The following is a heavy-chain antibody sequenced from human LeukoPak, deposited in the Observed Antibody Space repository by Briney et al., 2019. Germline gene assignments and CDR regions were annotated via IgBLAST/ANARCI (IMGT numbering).Heavy chain of an antibody. Sequence: GGSLRLSCTASGFTFSSYSMNWVRQTPGEGLEWVSSISTRSNYIYYADSVKGRFTISRDNAKNSLFLQMNSLRAEDTAVYYCARPNWNSGAFDYWGQGILVTVSS. CDR2: ISTRSNYI. CDR1: GFTFSSYS. J-gene: IGHJ4*02. V-gene: IGHV3-21*01. D-gene: IGHD1-1*01. CDR3: ARPNWNSGAFDY.